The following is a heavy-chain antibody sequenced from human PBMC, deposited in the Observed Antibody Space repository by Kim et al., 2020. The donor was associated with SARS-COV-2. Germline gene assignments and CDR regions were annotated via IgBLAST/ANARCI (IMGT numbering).Heavy chain of an antibody. CDR3: ARGLGRYGSGSYGNYFDY. CDR2: INHSGST. CDR1: GGSFSGYY. V-gene: IGHV4-34*01. Sequence: SETLSLTCAVYGGSFSGYYWSWIRQPPGKGLEWIGEINHSGSTNYNPSLKSRVTISVDTSKNQFSLKLSSVTAADTAVYYCARGLGRYGSGSYGNYFDYWGQGTLVTVSS. J-gene: IGHJ4*02. D-gene: IGHD3-10*01.